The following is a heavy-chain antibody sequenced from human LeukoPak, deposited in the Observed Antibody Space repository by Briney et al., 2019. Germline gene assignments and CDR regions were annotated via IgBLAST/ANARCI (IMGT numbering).Heavy chain of an antibody. CDR2: ITASGDTT. CDR1: GFTFSSYA. Sequence: GQSLRLSCAASGFTFSSYAMSWVRQAPGKGLEWVSGITASGDTTHHIDSVRGRFTISRDNSKNTLFLQMNSLRVEDTALYYCARAYGTNGYFQLPIDYWGQGILVTVSS. V-gene: IGHV3-23*01. J-gene: IGHJ4*02. D-gene: IGHD2-8*01. CDR3: ARAYGTNGYFQLPIDY.